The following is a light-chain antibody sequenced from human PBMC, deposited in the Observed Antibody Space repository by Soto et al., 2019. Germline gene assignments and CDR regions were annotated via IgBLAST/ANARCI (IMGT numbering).Light chain of an antibody. CDR2: EVN. CDR1: SSDVGGYNY. CDR3: SSYTISSTVV. V-gene: IGLV2-14*01. Sequence: QSALTQPASVSGSPGQSITISCTGTSSDVGGYNYVSWYQQHPGKAPKLTIYEVNNRPSGVSNRFSGSKSGNTASLTISGLQAEDEADYYCSSYTISSTVVFGGGPKLTVL. J-gene: IGLJ2*01.